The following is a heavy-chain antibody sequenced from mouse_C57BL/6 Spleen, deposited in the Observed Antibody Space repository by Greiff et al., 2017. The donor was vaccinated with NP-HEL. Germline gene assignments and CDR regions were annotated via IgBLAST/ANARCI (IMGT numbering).Heavy chain of an antibody. Sequence: EVKLMESGGGLVKPGGSLKLSCAASGFTFSSYAMSWVRQTPEKRLEWVATISDGGSYTYYPDNVKGRFTISRDNAKNNLYLQMSHLKSEDAAMYYCARDRDDGYYYFDYWGRGTTLTVSS. CDR2: ISDGGSYT. D-gene: IGHD2-3*01. V-gene: IGHV5-4*01. J-gene: IGHJ2*01. CDR1: GFTFSSYA. CDR3: ARDRDDGYYYFDY.